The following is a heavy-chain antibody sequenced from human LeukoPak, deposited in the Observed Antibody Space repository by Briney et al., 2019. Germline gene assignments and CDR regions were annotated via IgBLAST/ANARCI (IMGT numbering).Heavy chain of an antibody. CDR3: ARVTAYYYDSSGYFEQ. J-gene: IGHJ4*02. V-gene: IGHV3-21*01. Sequence: PGGSLRLARAASGFTFSSYSMNWVRQAPGRGLDCVSSIISSRSYTYYADSVKGRFTTSTDNAKSSLYLQSNSLQPTDTAVYYCARVTAYYYDSSGYFEQWGQRTLVPVS. CDR1: GFTFSSYS. CDR2: IISSRSYT. D-gene: IGHD3-22*01.